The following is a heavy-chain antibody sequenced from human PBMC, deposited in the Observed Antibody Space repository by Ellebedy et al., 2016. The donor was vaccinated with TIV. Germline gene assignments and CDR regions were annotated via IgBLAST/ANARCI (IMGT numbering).Heavy chain of an antibody. Sequence: AASVKVSCKASGYTLTSYGISWVRQAPGQGLEWMGWISPYSGKTNYAQKLQGRVNITTDTSTSTAYMELRILSSDDTAVYDCARDYEGETVMGHHFYYHYYSMDVWGQGTTVTVSS. CDR2: ISPYSGKT. V-gene: IGHV1-18*01. D-gene: IGHD5-18*01. CDR1: GYTLTSYG. CDR3: ARDYEGETVMGHHFYYHYYSMDV. J-gene: IGHJ6*02.